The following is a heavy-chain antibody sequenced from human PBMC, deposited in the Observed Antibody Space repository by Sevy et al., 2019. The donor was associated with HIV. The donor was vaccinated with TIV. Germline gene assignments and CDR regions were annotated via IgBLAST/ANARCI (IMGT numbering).Heavy chain of an antibody. CDR1: GFTFSHFG. CDR2: ISYDGTNK. V-gene: IGHV3-30*03. D-gene: IGHD3-3*01. CDR3: ARDFRSSYYDFRHGHAPFN. J-gene: IGHJ4*02. Sequence: GGSLRLSCAASGFTFSHFGMHWVRQAPGKGLEWVAVISYDGTNKYYADSVKGRFTISGDNSKNTVYLKINRLRPEDSAVFYCARDFRSSYYDFRHGHAPFNWGQGTLVTVSS.